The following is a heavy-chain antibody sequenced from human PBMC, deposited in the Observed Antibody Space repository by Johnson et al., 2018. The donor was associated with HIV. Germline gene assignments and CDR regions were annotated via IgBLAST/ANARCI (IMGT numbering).Heavy chain of an antibody. CDR3: ATEGAAAAAGPSDAFDI. CDR2: IYSGGST. V-gene: IGHV3-66*01. Sequence: VQLVESGGGLVQPGGSLRLSCAASGFTFSSYWMHWVRQAPGKGLEWVSVIYSGGSTYYADSVKGRFTISRDNSKNTLYLQMNSLPFEDTAVYYCATEGAAAAAGPSDAFDIWGQGTMVTVSS. J-gene: IGHJ3*02. CDR1: GFTFSSYW. D-gene: IGHD6-13*01.